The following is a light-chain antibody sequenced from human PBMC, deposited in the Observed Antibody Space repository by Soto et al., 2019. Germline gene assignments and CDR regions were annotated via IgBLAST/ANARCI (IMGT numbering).Light chain of an antibody. J-gene: IGKJ5*01. V-gene: IGKV3-15*01. CDR1: QSILSN. CDR3: QQYNDRPPIT. CDR2: GAS. Sequence: EVLMTQSPATLSVSPGERATLSCRASQSILSNLAWYQQKPGQAPGLLMYGASARATGIPARFSGSGSGTEFTLTISSLQSEDFAVYYCQQYNDRPPITFGQGTRLEVK.